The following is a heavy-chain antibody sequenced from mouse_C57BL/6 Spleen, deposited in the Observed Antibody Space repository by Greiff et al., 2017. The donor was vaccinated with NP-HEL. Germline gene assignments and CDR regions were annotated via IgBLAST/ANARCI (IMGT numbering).Heavy chain of an antibody. CDR3: AREPTVTTVVSRFDV. J-gene: IGHJ1*03. CDR2: IYPGDGDT. CDR1: GYAFSSSW. D-gene: IGHD1-1*01. V-gene: IGHV1-82*01. Sequence: VKLQESGPELVKPGASVKISCKASGYAFSSSWMNWVKQRPGKGLEWIGRIYPGDGDTNYNGKFKGKATLTADKSSSTAYMQLSSLTSEDSAVYFCAREPTVTTVVSRFDVWGTGTTVTVSS.